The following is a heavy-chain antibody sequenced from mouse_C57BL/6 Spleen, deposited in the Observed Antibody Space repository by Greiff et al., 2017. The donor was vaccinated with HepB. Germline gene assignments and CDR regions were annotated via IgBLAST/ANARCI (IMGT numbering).Heavy chain of an antibody. CDR3: ARGTTVVARDWYFDV. J-gene: IGHJ1*03. CDR2: IYPGSGST. V-gene: IGHV1-55*01. Sequence: QVQLQQPGAELVKPGASVKMSCKASGYTFTSYWITWVKQRPGQGLEWIGDIYPGSGSTNYNEKFKSKATLTVDPSSSTAYMQLSSLTSEDSAVYYCARGTTVVARDWYFDVWGTGTTVTVSS. CDR1: GYTFTSYW. D-gene: IGHD1-1*01.